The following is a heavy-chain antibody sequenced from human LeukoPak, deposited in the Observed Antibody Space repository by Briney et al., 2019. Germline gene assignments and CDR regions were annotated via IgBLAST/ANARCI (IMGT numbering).Heavy chain of an antibody. J-gene: IGHJ6*03. CDR3: TKGGLKVDHWYYYYMDV. V-gene: IGHV1-69*13. CDR2: IIPIFGTA. CDR1: GYTFTSYG. Sequence: APVKVSCKASGYTFTSYGISWVRQAPGQGLEWMGGIIPIFGTANYAQKFQGRVTITADESTSTAYMELSSLRSEDTAVYYYTKGGLKVDHWYYYYMDVWGKGTTVTISS.